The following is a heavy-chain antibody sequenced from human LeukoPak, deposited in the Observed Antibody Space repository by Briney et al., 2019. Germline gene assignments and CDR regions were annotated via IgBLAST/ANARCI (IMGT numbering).Heavy chain of an antibody. D-gene: IGHD3-3*01. CDR3: ARDGYDFWSGYTNYYYYMDV. CDR1: GFTVNSNY. Sequence: PGGSLRLSCAASGFTVNSNYMSWVRQAPGKGLEWVSVIYSGGSTYYAGSVKGRFTISRDNSKNTLYLQMNSLRAEDTAVYYCARDGYDFWSGYTNYYYYMDVWGKGTTVTVSS. V-gene: IGHV3-66*02. CDR2: IYSGGST. J-gene: IGHJ6*03.